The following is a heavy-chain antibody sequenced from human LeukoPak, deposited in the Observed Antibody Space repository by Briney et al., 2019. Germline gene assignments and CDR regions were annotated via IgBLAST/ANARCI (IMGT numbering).Heavy chain of an antibody. V-gene: IGHV3-30*02. CDR3: AKDRSGSLRLFDY. J-gene: IGHJ4*02. CDR2: IRYDGSNK. Sequence: GGSLRLSCAASGFTFRTSGMSWVRQAPGKGLEWVAFIRYDGSNKYYADSVKGRFTISRDNSKNTLYLQMNSLRAEDTAVYYCAKDRSGSLRLFDYWGQGTLVTVSS. D-gene: IGHD1-26*01. CDR1: GFTFRTSG.